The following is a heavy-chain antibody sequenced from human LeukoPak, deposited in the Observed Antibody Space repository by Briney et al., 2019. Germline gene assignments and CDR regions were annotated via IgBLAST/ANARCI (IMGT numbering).Heavy chain of an antibody. CDR2: INHSGST. Sequence: SETLSLTCAVYGGSFSGYYWSWIRQPPGKGLEWIGEINHSGSTNYNPSLKSRVTISVDTSKNQFSLKLSSVTAADTAVYYCARLKGIYDYIWGSHPKGAFDIWGQGTMVTVSS. V-gene: IGHV4-34*01. D-gene: IGHD3-16*02. CDR3: ARLKGIYDYIWGSHPKGAFDI. J-gene: IGHJ3*02. CDR1: GGSFSGYY.